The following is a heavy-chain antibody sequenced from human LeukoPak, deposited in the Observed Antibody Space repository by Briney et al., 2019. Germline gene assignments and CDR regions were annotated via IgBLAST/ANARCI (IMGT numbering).Heavy chain of an antibody. CDR3: VREMGGYPFDH. CDR1: GFTFSSYE. J-gene: IGHJ4*02. Sequence: GGSLRLSCAASGFTFSSYEMNWVRQAPGKGLEWVSYISSSGSTTYYADSVKGRFTISRDNAKNSLYLQMNSLRAEDTAIYYCVREMGGYPFDHWGQGTLVTVSS. D-gene: IGHD5-12*01. V-gene: IGHV3-48*03. CDR2: ISSSGSTT.